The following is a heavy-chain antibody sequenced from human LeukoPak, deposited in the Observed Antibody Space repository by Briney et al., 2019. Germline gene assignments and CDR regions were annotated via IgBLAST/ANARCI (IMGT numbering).Heavy chain of an antibody. CDR2: ISSSGSTI. CDR3: ARVVEAIDYGSGSYYYYYYYMDV. Sequence: GGSLRLSCAASGFTFSDYYMSWIRQAPGKGLEWVSYISSSGSTIYYADSVKGRFTISRDNAKNSLYLQMNSLRAEDTAVYYCARVVEAIDYGSGSYYYYYYYMDVWGKGTTVTVSS. D-gene: IGHD3-10*01. V-gene: IGHV3-11*04. J-gene: IGHJ6*03. CDR1: GFTFSDYY.